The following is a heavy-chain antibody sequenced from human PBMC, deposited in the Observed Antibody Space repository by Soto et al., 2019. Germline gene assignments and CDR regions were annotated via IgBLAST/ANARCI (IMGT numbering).Heavy chain of an antibody. V-gene: IGHV4-59*01. J-gene: IGHJ4*02. CDR2: IYYSGRT. D-gene: IGHD4-17*01. CDR3: ARVGGDDFGDSGGFDF. Sequence: QVQLQESGPGLVKPSETLSLTCTVSGGSIRDYFWTWIRQPPGKGLEWIGYIYYSGRTKYNPSLKSRVSISVDTSKNRFSLQLRSVTAADTAVHYCARVGGDDFGDSGGFDFWGQGTLVTVSS. CDR1: GGSIRDYF.